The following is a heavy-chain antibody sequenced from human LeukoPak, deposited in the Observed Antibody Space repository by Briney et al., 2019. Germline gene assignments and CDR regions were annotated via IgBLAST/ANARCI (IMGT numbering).Heavy chain of an antibody. CDR3: AKDRMVQLWFGYFDY. Sequence: GGSLRLSCAASGFTFSSYAMSWVRQAPGKGLGWVSAISGSGGSTYYADSVKGRFTISRDNSKNTLYLQMNSLRAEDTAVYYCAKDRMVQLWFGYFDYWGQGTLVTVSS. CDR1: GFTFSSYA. D-gene: IGHD5-18*01. V-gene: IGHV3-23*01. CDR2: ISGSGGST. J-gene: IGHJ4*02.